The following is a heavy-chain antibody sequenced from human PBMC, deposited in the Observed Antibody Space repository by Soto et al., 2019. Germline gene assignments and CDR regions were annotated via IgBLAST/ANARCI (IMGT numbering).Heavy chain of an antibody. CDR1: GFTFSSYG. D-gene: IGHD6-19*01. CDR3: ARGIAVAKPLDY. J-gene: IGHJ4*02. Sequence: GGSLRLSCAASGFTFSSYGMHWVRQAPGKGLEWVAVISYDGSNKYYADSVKGRFTISRDNSKNTLHLQMNSLRSEDTAVYYCARGIAVAKPLDYWGQGTLVTVSS. V-gene: IGHV3-30*03. CDR2: ISYDGSNK.